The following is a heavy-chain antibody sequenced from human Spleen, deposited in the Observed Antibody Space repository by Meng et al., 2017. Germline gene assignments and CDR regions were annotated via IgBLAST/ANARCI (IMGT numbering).Heavy chain of an antibody. V-gene: IGHV4-39*01. D-gene: IGHD1/OR15-1a*01. Sequence: QPQLQESGPGLVKPSETLSLTCSVSGDSISSSDYYWGWIRQSPGKGLGWIGSIAHGGLTYYTPSIESRVSVSVDTSRSQFSLGLTSVTAAETAVYSCVRSRAWVRTGFDPWGQGTLVTVSS. CDR3: VRSRAWVRTGFDP. J-gene: IGHJ5*02. CDR1: GDSISSSDYY. CDR2: IAHGGLT.